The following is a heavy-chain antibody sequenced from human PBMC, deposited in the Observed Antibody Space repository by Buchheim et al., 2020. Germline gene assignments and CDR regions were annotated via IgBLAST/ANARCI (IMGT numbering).Heavy chain of an antibody. V-gene: IGHV3-7*01. J-gene: IGHJ2*01. CDR3: ARGSPMVRGVITNWYFDL. Sequence: EVQLVESGGGLVQPGGSLRLSCAASGFAFSTYWMSWVRQAPGKGLEWVANIKQDGSEKYYVDSVKGRFTISRENPQNSLYLQMNSLRAEDTAVYYCARGSPMVRGVITNWYFDLWGRGTL. D-gene: IGHD3-10*01. CDR1: GFAFSTYW. CDR2: IKQDGSEK.